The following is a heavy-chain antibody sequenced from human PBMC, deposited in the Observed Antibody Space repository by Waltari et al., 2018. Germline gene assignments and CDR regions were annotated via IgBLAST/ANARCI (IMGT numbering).Heavy chain of an antibody. CDR1: GYTFTSYA. V-gene: IGHV7-4-1*02. CDR2: INTNTGNP. J-gene: IGHJ6*02. CDR3: ARDPTGYSSSWYTVDYYYYGMDV. Sequence: QVQLVQSGSELKKPGASVKVSCKASGYTFTSYAMHWVRQAPGQGLEWKGWINTNTGNPTYAQGFTGRFVFSLDTSVSTAYLQISSLKAEDTAVYYCARDPTGYSSSWYTVDYYYYGMDVWGQGTTVTVSS. D-gene: IGHD6-13*01.